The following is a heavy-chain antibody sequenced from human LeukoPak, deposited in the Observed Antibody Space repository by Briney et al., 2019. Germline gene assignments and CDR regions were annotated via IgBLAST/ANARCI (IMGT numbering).Heavy chain of an antibody. D-gene: IGHD3-10*01. CDR3: ASVTGYYGSGSLDAFDI. Sequence: ASVKVSCKASGYTFTSYDINWVRQATGQGLEWMGWMNPNSGNTGYAQKFQGRVTMTRNTSISTAYMELSSLRSEDTAVYYCASVTGYYGSGSLDAFDIWGQGTMVTVSS. V-gene: IGHV1-8*01. J-gene: IGHJ3*02. CDR2: MNPNSGNT. CDR1: GYTFTSYD.